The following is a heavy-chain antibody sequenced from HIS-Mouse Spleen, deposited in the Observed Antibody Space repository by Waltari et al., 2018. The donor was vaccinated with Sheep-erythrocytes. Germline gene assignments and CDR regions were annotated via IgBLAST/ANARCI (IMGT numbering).Heavy chain of an antibody. Sequence: QLQLQESGPGLVKPSETLSLTCTVSGGSISISSYYWGWIRQPPGKGLEWFGSIYYSWRTFSNPSLKSRVIISVDTSKSQFSLKLGSVTAADTAVYYWARVSVAARFDYWGQGTLVTVSS. V-gene: IGHV4-39*07. CDR3: ARVSVAARFDY. D-gene: IGHD6-6*01. CDR2: IYYSWRT. CDR1: GGSISISSYY. J-gene: IGHJ4*02.